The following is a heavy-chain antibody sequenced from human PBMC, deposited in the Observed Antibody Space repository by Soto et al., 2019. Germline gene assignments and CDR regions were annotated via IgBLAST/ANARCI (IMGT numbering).Heavy chain of an antibody. D-gene: IGHD2-15*01. CDR1: GYTFTSYG. J-gene: IGHJ6*02. CDR2: ISAYNGNT. Sequence: GASVKVSCKASGYTFTSYGISWVRQAPGQGLEWMGWISAYNGNTNYAQKLQGRVTMTTDTSTSTAYMELRSLRSDDTAVYYCARVVAANHLSYYYGMDVWGQGTTVTVSS. V-gene: IGHV1-18*01. CDR3: ARVVAANHLSYYYGMDV.